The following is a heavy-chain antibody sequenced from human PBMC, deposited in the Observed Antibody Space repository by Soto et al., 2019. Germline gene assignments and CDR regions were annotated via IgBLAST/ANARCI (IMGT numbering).Heavy chain of an antibody. D-gene: IGHD5-18*01. V-gene: IGHV3-30*18. J-gene: IGHJ4*02. CDR1: GFTFSSYG. CDR3: AKDIVRYTYGACDN. CDR2: ISYDGSNK. Sequence: QVQLVESGGAVVQPGKSLRLSCAASGFTFSSYGMYWIRQAPGKGLEWVAAISYDGSNKFHADSVKGRFTISRDNSQNTLYLQMNILSTEDTAVYYCAKDIVRYTYGACDNWGQGALVTGSS.